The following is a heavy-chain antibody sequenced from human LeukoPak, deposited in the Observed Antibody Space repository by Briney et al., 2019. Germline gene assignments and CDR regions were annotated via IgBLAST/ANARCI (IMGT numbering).Heavy chain of an antibody. D-gene: IGHD1-7*01. Sequence: SETLSLTCTVSGGSISSYYWSWIRQPPGKGLEGVGYIYYSGSTNYNPSLKSRVTISVDTSKNQFSLKLSSVTAADTAVYYCARDSAETIFDPWGQGTLVTVSS. CDR2: IYYSGST. V-gene: IGHV4-59*01. CDR3: ARDSAETIFDP. CDR1: GGSISSYY. J-gene: IGHJ5*02.